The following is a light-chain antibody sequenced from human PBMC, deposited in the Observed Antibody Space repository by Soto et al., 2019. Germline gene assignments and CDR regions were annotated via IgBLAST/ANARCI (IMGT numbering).Light chain of an antibody. J-gene: IGLJ1*01. CDR1: SSDVGGYNY. Sequence: QSALAQPASVSGSPGQSITISCTGTSSDVGGYNYVSWYQQHPGKAPKLMIYEVSNRPSGVSNRFSGSKSGNPASLTISGLQAEDEADYYCSSYTSSSTLYVFGTGTKGTV. CDR2: EVS. V-gene: IGLV2-14*01. CDR3: SSYTSSSTLYV.